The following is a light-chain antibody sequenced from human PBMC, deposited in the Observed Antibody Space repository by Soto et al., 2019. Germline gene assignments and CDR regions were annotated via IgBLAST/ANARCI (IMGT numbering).Light chain of an antibody. CDR1: SSDVGGYNY. J-gene: IGLJ1*01. CDR3: SSYTSSSTLSYV. Sequence: QSALTQPASVSGSPGQSITISCTGTSSDVGGYNYVSWYQQHPGKAPKLMIYDVSNRPSGVSNRFSGSKSGNTASLTISGLQAEDEADYYCSSYTSSSTLSYVFGPGTKVTVL. V-gene: IGLV2-14*01. CDR2: DVS.